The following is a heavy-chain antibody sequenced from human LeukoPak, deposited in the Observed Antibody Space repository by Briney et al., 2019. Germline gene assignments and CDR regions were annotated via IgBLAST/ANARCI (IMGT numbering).Heavy chain of an antibody. J-gene: IGHJ3*02. CDR3: ARSLNKMTTVTSIGAFDI. CDR1: GGSISSYY. CDR2: IYYSGST. V-gene: IGHV4-39*01. Sequence: SETLSLTCTVSGGSISSYYWGWIRQPPGKGLEWIGSIYYSGSTYCNPSLKSRVTISVDTSKNQFSLKLSSVTAADTAVYYCARSLNKMTTVTSIGAFDIWGQGTMVTVSS. D-gene: IGHD4-17*01.